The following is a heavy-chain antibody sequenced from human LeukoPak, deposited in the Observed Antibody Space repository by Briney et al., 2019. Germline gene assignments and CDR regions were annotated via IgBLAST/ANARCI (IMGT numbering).Heavy chain of an antibody. Sequence: PGGSLRLSRAASGFTFGRSAMTWVRQTPGKGLEWFSSISSSGNTYYADSVKGRFTISRDNSKNLVNLQMDSLRAEDTAIYYCVKGRMSEDGLDFWGQGSLVTVSS. CDR3: VKGRMSEDGLDF. CDR1: GFTFGRSA. J-gene: IGHJ4*02. CDR2: ISSSGNT. V-gene: IGHV3-23*01. D-gene: IGHD5-24*01.